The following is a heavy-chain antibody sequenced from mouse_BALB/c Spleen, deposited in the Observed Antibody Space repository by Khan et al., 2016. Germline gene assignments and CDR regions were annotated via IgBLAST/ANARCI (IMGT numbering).Heavy chain of an antibody. CDR2: IWAGGST. CDR1: GFSLTSYG. V-gene: IGHV2-9*02. J-gene: IGHJ4*01. Sequence: QVQLKESGPGLVAPSQSLSITCTVSGFSLTSYGVHWVRQPPGKGLEWLGVIWAGGSTNYNSAPMSSLSISNDNSKSQVFLKMNRLQADDTAMYYWARDRPHAMDYWGQGTSVTVSS. CDR3: ARDRPHAMDY.